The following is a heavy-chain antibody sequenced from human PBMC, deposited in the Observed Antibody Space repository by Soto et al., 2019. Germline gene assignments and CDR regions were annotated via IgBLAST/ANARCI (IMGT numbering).Heavy chain of an antibody. CDR3: AAARGYSYGQGQSGVSWFDP. J-gene: IGHJ5*02. D-gene: IGHD5-18*01. CDR2: ISAYNGNT. V-gene: IGHV1-18*01. CDR1: GYTFTSYG. Sequence: ASVKVSCKASGYTFTSYGISWVRQAPGQGLEWMGWISAYNGNTNYAQKLQGRVTMTTDTSPSTAYMELRSLRSDDTAVYYCAAARGYSYGQGQSGVSWFDPWGQGTLVTVSS.